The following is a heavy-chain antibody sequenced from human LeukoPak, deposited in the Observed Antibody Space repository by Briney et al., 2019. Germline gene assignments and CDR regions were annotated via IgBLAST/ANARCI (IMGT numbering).Heavy chain of an antibody. CDR2: ISWNSGSI. D-gene: IGHD3-22*01. Sequence: GGSLRLSCAASGFTFSSYEMNWVRQAPGKGLEWVSGISWNSGSIGYADSVKGRFTISRDNAKNSLYLQMNSLRAEDTALYYCAKGSFYDSSGYYDYWGQGTLVTVSS. J-gene: IGHJ4*02. CDR3: AKGSFYDSSGYYDY. V-gene: IGHV3-9*01. CDR1: GFTFSSYE.